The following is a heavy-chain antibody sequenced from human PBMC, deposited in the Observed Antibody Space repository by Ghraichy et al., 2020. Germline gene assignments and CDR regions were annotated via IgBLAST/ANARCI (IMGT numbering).Heavy chain of an antibody. CDR1: GFTFSSHW. J-gene: IGHJ5*02. D-gene: IGHD3-16*01. Sequence: GGSLRLSCVASGFTFSSHWMTWVRQAPGKGLEWVANIKQDGSQRLYVDSVKGRFTVSRDNARNSLFLQMDSLRAEDTAIYYCARDAMFMLDAWGQGSLVTVSS. V-gene: IGHV3-7*01. CDR2: IKQDGSQR. CDR3: ARDAMFMLDA.